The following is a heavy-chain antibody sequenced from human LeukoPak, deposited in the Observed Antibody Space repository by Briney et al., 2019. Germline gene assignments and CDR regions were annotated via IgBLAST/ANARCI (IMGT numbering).Heavy chain of an antibody. Sequence: KPSETLSLTCTVSGGSISSSSYYWGWIRQPPGKGLEWIGSIYYSGSTYYNPSLKSRVTISVDTSKNQLSLKLSSVTAADTAVYYCARILAITMVRGVISYFDYWGQGTLVTVSS. J-gene: IGHJ4*02. CDR2: IYYSGST. D-gene: IGHD3-10*01. CDR3: ARILAITMVRGVISYFDY. V-gene: IGHV4-39*07. CDR1: GGSISSSSYY.